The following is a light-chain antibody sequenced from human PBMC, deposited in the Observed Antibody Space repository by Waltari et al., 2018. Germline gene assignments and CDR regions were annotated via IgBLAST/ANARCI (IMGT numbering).Light chain of an antibody. CDR1: NIESKS. CDR3: QVWDANTDPGV. Sequence: SYVLTQPPSVAVAPGETARVTCGGNNIESKSVHWYQQKPGQAPVLVISSDSDRPSGLPERFSGSNSGDTATLTSSRVEAGDEADYYCQVWDANTDPGVFGTGTEVTVL. V-gene: IGLV3-21*01. J-gene: IGLJ1*01. CDR2: SDS.